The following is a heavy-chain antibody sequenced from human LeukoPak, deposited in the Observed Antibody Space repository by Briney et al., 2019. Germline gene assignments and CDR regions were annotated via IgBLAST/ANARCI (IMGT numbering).Heavy chain of an antibody. V-gene: IGHV3-23*01. D-gene: IGHD2-8*01. J-gene: IGHJ2*01. CDR1: GFSFNRYA. Sequence: GGSLRLSCAASGFSFNRYAVAWVRQAPGKGLEWVSTISGSGGRTFFADSVKGRFTVSRDNSVFLQMNSLRAEDTALYYCAQSTSMRYFFDLWGRGTLVTVSS. CDR3: AQSTSMRYFFDL. CDR2: ISGSGGRT.